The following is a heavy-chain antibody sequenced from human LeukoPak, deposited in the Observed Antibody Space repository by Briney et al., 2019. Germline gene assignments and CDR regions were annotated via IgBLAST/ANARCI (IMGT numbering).Heavy chain of an antibody. V-gene: IGHV4-59*01. CDR3: ARGGYYYDHGHMDV. Sequence: PSETLSLTCAVSGGSINSYYWNWIRQPPGKGLEWIGDIYYSGSTNYNPSFKSRVTISVDTSKNQFSLKLTSVIAADTAVYYCARGGYYYDHGHMDVGGKGTTVTVSS. J-gene: IGHJ6*03. CDR1: GGSINSYY. CDR2: IYYSGST. D-gene: IGHD3-3*01.